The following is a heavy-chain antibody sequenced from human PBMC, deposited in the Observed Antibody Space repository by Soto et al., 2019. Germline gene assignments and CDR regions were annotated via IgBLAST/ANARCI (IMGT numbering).Heavy chain of an antibody. V-gene: IGHV4-34*01. CDR3: ASLRYNWNYVDY. CDR2: INHSGST. CDR1: GGSFSGYY. J-gene: IGHJ4*02. D-gene: IGHD1-20*01. Sequence: QVQLQQWGAGLLKPSETLSLTCAVYGGSFSGYYWSWIRQPPGKGLEWIGEINHSGSTNYNPSLKSRVTILVDTSKNQFSLKLSSVTAADTAVYYCASLRYNWNYVDYWGQGTLVTVSS.